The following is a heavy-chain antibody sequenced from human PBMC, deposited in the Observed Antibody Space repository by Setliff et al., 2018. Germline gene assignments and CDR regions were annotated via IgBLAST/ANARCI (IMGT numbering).Heavy chain of an antibody. CDR3: ARAPSGTGFYHFFSYMDV. Sequence: ASVKVSCKASGYIFSAYHVHWVRQAPGQGPEWVGCIRPLRGNTKSAQKFQGRLTMTGDASINTAFMELTGLTSDDTAVYYCARAPSGTGFYHFFSYMDVWGKGTTVTVSS. CDR1: GYIFSAYH. CDR2: IRPLRGNT. J-gene: IGHJ6*03. V-gene: IGHV1-2*02. D-gene: IGHD1-7*01.